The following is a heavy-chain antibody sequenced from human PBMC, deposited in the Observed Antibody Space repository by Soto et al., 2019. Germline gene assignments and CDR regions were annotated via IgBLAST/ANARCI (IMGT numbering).Heavy chain of an antibody. J-gene: IGHJ4*02. CDR3: ARDSAGTAMTFDY. CDR1: GGSISSGGYY. CDR2: IYYSGNT. D-gene: IGHD5-18*01. V-gene: IGHV4-31*03. Sequence: QVQLQESGPGLVKPSQTLSLTCTVSGGSISSGGYYWSWIRQHPGKGLEWIGYIYYSGNTYYNPSLKSRVAMSVDTSKNQFSLKLSSVTAEDTAVYYCARDSAGTAMTFDYWGQGTLVTVSS.